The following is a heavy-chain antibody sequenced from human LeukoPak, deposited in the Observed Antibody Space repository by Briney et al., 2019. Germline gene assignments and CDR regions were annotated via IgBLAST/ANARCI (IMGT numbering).Heavy chain of an antibody. CDR3: ARNHSGYAGSMDV. V-gene: IGHV5-51*01. Sequence: PGGSLRLSCKGSGYTFSSYWIGWVRQMPGKGLEWIGSIYPGDCDTSYSPSFQGHVTMSADKSISTAYLQWSRLTGSDTAMYYCARNHSGYAGSMDVWGKGTPVTVSS. CDR1: GYTFSSYW. D-gene: IGHD5-12*01. CDR2: IYPGDCDT. J-gene: IGHJ6*04.